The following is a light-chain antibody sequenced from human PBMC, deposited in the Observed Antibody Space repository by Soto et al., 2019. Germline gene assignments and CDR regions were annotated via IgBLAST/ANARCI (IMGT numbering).Light chain of an antibody. J-gene: IGKJ4*01. CDR1: QNVSSSY. V-gene: IGKV3-20*01. Sequence: EIVLTQSPGTLSLSPGERATLSCRASQNVSSSYLAWYQQKPGQASRLLIYGASSRATGIPDRFSGSGSGTDFTLTISRLEPEDFAVYYCQQYGTSPLTFGGGTKVEIK. CDR2: GAS. CDR3: QQYGTSPLT.